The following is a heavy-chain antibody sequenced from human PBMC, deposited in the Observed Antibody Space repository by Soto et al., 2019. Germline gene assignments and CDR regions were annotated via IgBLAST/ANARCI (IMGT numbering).Heavy chain of an antibody. CDR1: GYTFTNFG. CDR2: ISAYKGNT. Sequence: QVQLVQSGAEVKKPGASVKVSCKASGYTFTNFGISGVRQAPGQGIEWMGWISAYKGNTNYAQKFQGRVTMTTDTTTSTAYMELRSLRSADTAVYYCAGGGTPIDYWGQGTLVTVSS. J-gene: IGHJ4*02. D-gene: IGHD3-16*01. CDR3: AGGGTPIDY. V-gene: IGHV1-18*01.